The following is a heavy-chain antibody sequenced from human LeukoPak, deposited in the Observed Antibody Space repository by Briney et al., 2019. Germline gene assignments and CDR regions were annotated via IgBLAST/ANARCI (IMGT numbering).Heavy chain of an antibody. V-gene: IGHV3-23*01. CDR3: AKDHDGYASGYYVEGTLDY. CDR2: VSGSGGTT. CDR1: GFTFRNYG. D-gene: IGHD5-12*01. J-gene: IGHJ4*02. Sequence: GGSLRLSCAASGFTFRNYGMSWVRHAPGKGLECVSAVSGSGGTTYYADSVKGWFTISRDNSKSTLYLQMNSLRADDTALYYCAKDHDGYASGYYVEGTLDYWGQGTLVTVSS.